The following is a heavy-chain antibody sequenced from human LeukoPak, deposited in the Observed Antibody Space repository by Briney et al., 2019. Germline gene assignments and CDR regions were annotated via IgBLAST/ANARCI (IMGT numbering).Heavy chain of an antibody. CDR3: ARAVAGTGYYGMDV. J-gene: IGHJ6*02. CDR2: IKQDGSEK. Sequence: SGGSLRLSCAASGFTFSSYWMSWVRQAPGKGLEWVANIKQDGSEKYYVDSVKGRFTISRDNAKNSLYLQMNSLRAGDTAVYYCARAVAGTGYYGMDVWGQGTTVTVSS. CDR1: GFTFSSYW. V-gene: IGHV3-7*01. D-gene: IGHD6-19*01.